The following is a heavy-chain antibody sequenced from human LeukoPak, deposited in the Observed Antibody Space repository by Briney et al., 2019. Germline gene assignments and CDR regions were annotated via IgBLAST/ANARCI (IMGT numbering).Heavy chain of an antibody. V-gene: IGHV3-11*04. J-gene: IGHJ4*02. CDR1: GFTFSDYY. CDR2: ISSSGSTI. Sequence: GGSLRLSCAASGFTFSDYYMSWIRQAPGKGLGGVSYISSSGSTIYYADSVKGRFTISRDNAKNSLYLQMNSLRAEDTAVYYCARAYSSGWYDYWGQGTLVTVSS. D-gene: IGHD6-19*01. CDR3: ARAYSSGWYDY.